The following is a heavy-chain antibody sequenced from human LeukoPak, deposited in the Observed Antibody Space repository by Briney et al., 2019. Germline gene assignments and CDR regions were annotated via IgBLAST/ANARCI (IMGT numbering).Heavy chain of an antibody. CDR1: GGSISSYY. CDR2: IYYSGST. Sequence: SETLSLTCTVSGGSISSYYWSWIRQPPGKGLEWIGYIYYSGSTNYNPSPKSRVTISVDTSKNQFSLKLSSVTAADTAVYYCARVGIAAALDYWGQGTLVTVSS. V-gene: IGHV4-59*01. CDR3: ARVGIAAALDY. J-gene: IGHJ4*02. D-gene: IGHD6-13*01.